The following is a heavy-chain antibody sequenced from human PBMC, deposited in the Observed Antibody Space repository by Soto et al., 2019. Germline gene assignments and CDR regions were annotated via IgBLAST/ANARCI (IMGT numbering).Heavy chain of an antibody. J-gene: IGHJ5*02. CDR1: GASISSGGYS. CDR3: ARVKGVLFPVSLRGEDRNWFYP. CDR2: IYHSGPS. V-gene: IGHV4-30-2*01. D-gene: IGHD2-8*01. Sequence: SETLSLTCAVSGASISSGGYSWSWVRQPPGKGLEWIGYIYHSGPSYYNPSLKSRVTMSVDTSNNQFSLKLSSVTAADTAVYYCARVKGVLFPVSLRGEDRNWFYPRARRTSVPVSA.